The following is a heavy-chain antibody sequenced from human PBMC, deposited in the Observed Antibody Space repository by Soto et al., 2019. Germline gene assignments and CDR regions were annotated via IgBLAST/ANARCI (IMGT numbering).Heavy chain of an antibody. Sequence: SETLSLTCTVSGDSISSYYWSWIRQPPEKGLEWIGYIYYSGSTNYNPSLKSRVTISVDTSKNQFSLKLSSVTAADTAVYFCARELDPYYGGNSLSLDYWGQGTLVTVSS. CDR3: ARELDPYYGGNSLSLDY. D-gene: IGHD4-17*01. CDR1: GDSISSYY. J-gene: IGHJ4*02. CDR2: IYYSGST. V-gene: IGHV4-59*01.